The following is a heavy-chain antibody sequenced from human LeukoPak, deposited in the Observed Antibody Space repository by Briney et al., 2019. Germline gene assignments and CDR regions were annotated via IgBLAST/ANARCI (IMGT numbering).Heavy chain of an antibody. CDR3: AKAAEQWLVPSNFDY. CDR1: GFTSSSYA. Sequence: GGSLRLSCAASGFTSSSYAMSWVRQAPGKGLEWVSGISGGGGNSYYADSVKGRFTISRDNSKNTLYLQMNSLTAEDTAVYYCAKAAEQWLVPSNFDYWGQGTLVTVSS. V-gene: IGHV3-23*01. J-gene: IGHJ4*02. D-gene: IGHD6-19*01. CDR2: ISGGGGNS.